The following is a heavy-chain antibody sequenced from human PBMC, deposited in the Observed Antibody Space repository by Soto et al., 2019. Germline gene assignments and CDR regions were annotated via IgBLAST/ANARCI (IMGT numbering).Heavy chain of an antibody. D-gene: IGHD5-18*01. Sequence: PGGSLRLSCAASGFPFSSYNMNWVRQAPGKGLEWVASISASSSIYYADSMKGRFTISGDNAKNSLYLHMDDLRAEDTAVYYCARDDGGYRYGRLQSQFDSWGQGTLVTVST. CDR1: GFPFSSYN. CDR3: ARDDGGYRYGRLQSQFDS. V-gene: IGHV3-21*01. J-gene: IGHJ5*01. CDR2: ISASSSI.